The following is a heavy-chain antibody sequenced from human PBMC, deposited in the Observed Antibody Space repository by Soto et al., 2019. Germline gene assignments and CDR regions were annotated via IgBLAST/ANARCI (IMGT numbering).Heavy chain of an antibody. CDR1: GFTFSNYD. CDR3: AKIRDLYGSDC. D-gene: IGHD3-10*01. CDR2: VNNNGGST. V-gene: IGHV3-23*01. Sequence: GGSLRLSCAASGFTFSNYDMSWVRQAPGKGLEWVSVVNNNGGSTYYAASVKGRVTISRDNSKNTVYLQMNSLRAEDTAVYYCAKIRDLYGSDCWGQGTLVTVSS. J-gene: IGHJ4*02.